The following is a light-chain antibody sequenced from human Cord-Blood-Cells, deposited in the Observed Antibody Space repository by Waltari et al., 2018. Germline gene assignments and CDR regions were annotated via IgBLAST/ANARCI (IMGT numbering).Light chain of an antibody. J-gene: IGKJ4*01. CDR3: QQYNNWPLT. Sequence: EIVMTQSTATLSVSPGERATLSDRASQSVSSNLAWYQQKPGQAPRLLIYGASTRATGIPARFSGSGSGTEFTLTISSLQSEDFAVYYCQQYNNWPLTFGGGTKVEIK. CDR1: QSVSSN. V-gene: IGKV3-15*01. CDR2: GAS.